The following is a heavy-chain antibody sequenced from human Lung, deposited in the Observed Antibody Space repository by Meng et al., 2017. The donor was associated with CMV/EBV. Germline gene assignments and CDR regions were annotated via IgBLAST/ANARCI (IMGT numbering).Heavy chain of an antibody. D-gene: IGHD2-15*01. CDR2: IYYDDST. CDR3: ARRDDLLGFDY. CDR1: GFTVSRNS. V-gene: IGHV3-53*01. J-gene: IGHJ4*02. Sequence: GEXXTISCAISGFTVSRNSMSWVRQAPGKGLEWVSVIYYDDSTYYADSVKGRFTMSRDSSMNTVFLQMNSLRVEDEAVYYCARRDDLLGFDYWGQGTLVTVSS.